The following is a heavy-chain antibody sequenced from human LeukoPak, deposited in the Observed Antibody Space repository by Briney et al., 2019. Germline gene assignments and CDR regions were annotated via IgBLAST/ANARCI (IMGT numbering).Heavy chain of an antibody. J-gene: IGHJ4*02. Sequence: PSETLSLTCAVYGGSFSGYYWSWIRQPPGKGLEWIGEINNSGSTNYNPSLKSRVTISVDTSKNQFSLKLSSVTAADTAVYYCARVYCSGGSCYSLDYWGQGTLVTVSS. CDR3: ARVYCSGGSCYSLDY. CDR2: INNSGST. D-gene: IGHD2-15*01. CDR1: GGSFSGYY. V-gene: IGHV4-34*01.